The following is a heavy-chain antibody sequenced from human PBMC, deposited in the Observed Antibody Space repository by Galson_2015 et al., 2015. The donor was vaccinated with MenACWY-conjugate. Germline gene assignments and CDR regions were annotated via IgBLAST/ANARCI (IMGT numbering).Heavy chain of an antibody. CDR2: VSYDGSSK. CDR1: GFRFRSYP. V-gene: IGHV3-30*01. CDR3: VRAEGWLRSAFDI. J-gene: IGHJ3*02. Sequence: SLRLSCAASGFRFRSYPLYWVRQAPGKGLEWVAVVSYDGSSKYYADSEKGRFTISRDNSKNTVSLQMNSLRPEDTAVYYCVRAEGWLRSAFDIWGQGTMVTVSS. D-gene: IGHD5-24*01.